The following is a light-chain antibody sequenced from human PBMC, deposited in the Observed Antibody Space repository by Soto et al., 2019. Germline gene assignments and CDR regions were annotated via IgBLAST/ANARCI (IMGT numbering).Light chain of an antibody. CDR2: DAS. CDR1: QSIGTY. Sequence: EIVLTQSPGTLSLSPGERATLSCRASQSIGTYLAWYQQKPGQAPRLLIYDASIRPTDIPGRFSGSGFGTDFTLTISSLGTEDFGVYYCQQRMSWPSFGPGTEV. V-gene: IGKV3-11*01. CDR3: QQRMSWPS. J-gene: IGKJ3*01.